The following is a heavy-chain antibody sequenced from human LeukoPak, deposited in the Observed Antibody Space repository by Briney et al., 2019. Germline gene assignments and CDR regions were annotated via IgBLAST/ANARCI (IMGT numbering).Heavy chain of an antibody. Sequence: SETLSLTCTVSGGSVSSYYWSWIRQPAGKGLEWIGRIYSSGSTNYNPSLKSRVTMSVGTSKNQFSLRLTSVTAADTAVYFCARDKWSSGWDPWGQGTLVTVSS. V-gene: IGHV4-4*07. CDR3: ARDKWSSGWDP. J-gene: IGHJ4*02. CDR1: GGSVSSYY. CDR2: IYSSGST. D-gene: IGHD6-19*01.